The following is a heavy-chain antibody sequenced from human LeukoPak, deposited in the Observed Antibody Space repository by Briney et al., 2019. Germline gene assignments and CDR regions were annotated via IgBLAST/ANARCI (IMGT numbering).Heavy chain of an antibody. CDR3: ARDQTRFLEWLTAFDP. Sequence: SETLSLTCTVSGGSISSSSYCWGWIRQPPGKGLEWIGSIYYSGSTYYNPSLKSRVTISVDTSKNQFSLKLSSVTGADTAVYYCARDQTRFLEWLTAFDPWGQGTLVTVSS. J-gene: IGHJ5*02. V-gene: IGHV4-39*07. CDR2: IYYSGST. D-gene: IGHD3-3*01. CDR1: GGSISSSSYC.